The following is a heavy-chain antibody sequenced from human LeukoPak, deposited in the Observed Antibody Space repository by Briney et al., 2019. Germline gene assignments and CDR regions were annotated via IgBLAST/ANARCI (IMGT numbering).Heavy chain of an antibody. CDR3: ARVSDTTTYSHWYFDL. V-gene: IGHV1-2*02. D-gene: IGHD2/OR15-2a*01. J-gene: IGHJ2*01. CDR2: YNPNSGGT. Sequence: ASVKVSCKASGYSFTGFYMHWLRQAPGQGLEWMGWYNPNSGGTNYAQKFQGRVPMTRDTSISTAYMELSRLRSDDTAVYYCARVSDTTTYSHWYFDLWGRGTLVTVSS. CDR1: GYSFTGFY.